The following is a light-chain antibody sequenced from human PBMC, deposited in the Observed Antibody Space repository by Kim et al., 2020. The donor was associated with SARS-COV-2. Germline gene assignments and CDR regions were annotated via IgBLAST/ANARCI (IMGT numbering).Light chain of an antibody. Sequence: ASVVDRVTITCRESQDIRNDLGWYQQNPGRAPKRLIYGASSLQSGVPSRFSGSGAGTEFTLTISSLQPEDFATYICLQHNTYPIAFGRGTRLEIK. CDR3: LQHNTYPIA. CDR2: GAS. CDR1: QDIRND. V-gene: IGKV1-17*01. J-gene: IGKJ5*01.